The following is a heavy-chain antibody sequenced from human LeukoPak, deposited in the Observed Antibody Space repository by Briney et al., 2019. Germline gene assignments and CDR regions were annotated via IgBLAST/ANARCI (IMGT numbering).Heavy chain of an antibody. D-gene: IGHD3-22*01. J-gene: IGHJ4*02. Sequence: GGSLRLSCAASGFTFSSYAMSWVRQAPGKGLEWVSAISGSGGSTYYADSVKGRFTISRDNSKNTLYLQMNSLRAEDTAVYYCAKDFGPKRKVVVISLLFGYWGQGTLVTVSS. V-gene: IGHV3-23*01. CDR1: GFTFSSYA. CDR2: ISGSGGST. CDR3: AKDFGPKRKVVVISLLFGY.